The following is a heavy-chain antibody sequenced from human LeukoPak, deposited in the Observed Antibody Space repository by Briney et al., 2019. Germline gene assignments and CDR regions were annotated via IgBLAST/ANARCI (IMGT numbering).Heavy chain of an antibody. CDR2: ISGSGGST. V-gene: IGHV3-23*01. CDR1: GFTFSSYA. J-gene: IGHJ4*02. CDR3: AREDGLKKYSSGWYPGY. D-gene: IGHD6-19*01. Sequence: GGSLRLSCAASGFTFSSYAMSWVRQAPGKGLEWVSAISGSGGSTYYADSVKGRFTISRDNSKNTLYLQMNSLRAEDTAVYYCAREDGLKKYSSGWYPGYWGQGTLVTVSS.